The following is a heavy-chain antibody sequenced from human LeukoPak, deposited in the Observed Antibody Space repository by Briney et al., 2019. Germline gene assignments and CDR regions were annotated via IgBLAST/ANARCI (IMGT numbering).Heavy chain of an antibody. CDR2: IRYDGSNK. J-gene: IGHJ4*02. Sequence: PGGSLRLSCAASGFTFSSYGMHWVRQAPGKGLEWVAFIRYDGSNKYYADSVKGRFTISRDNSKNTLYLQMNSLRAEDTAVYYCARAGSWSQPLDYWGQGTLVTVSS. D-gene: IGHD1-26*01. CDR1: GFTFSSYG. CDR3: ARAGSWSQPLDY. V-gene: IGHV3-30*02.